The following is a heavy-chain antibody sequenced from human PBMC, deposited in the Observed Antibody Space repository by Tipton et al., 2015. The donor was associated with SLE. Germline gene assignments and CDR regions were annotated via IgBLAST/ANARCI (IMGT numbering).Heavy chain of an antibody. CDR2: ISSSGSP. J-gene: IGHJ6*03. Sequence: TLSLTCSVSGVSVTSNSYYWTWIRQPAGKGLEWIGRISSSGSPNYNPSLESRAAISVDTSKNRLSLNLSSVTAADSAVYYCARTGAYSNFYYYYYMDVWGEGTTVTVSS. CDR1: GVSVTSNSYY. D-gene: IGHD4-11*01. CDR3: ARTGAYSNFYYYYYMDV. V-gene: IGHV4-61*02.